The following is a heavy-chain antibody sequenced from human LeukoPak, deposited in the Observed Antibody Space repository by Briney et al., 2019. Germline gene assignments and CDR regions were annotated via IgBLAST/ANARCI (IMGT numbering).Heavy chain of an antibody. CDR3: ARAGIAAISFDY. J-gene: IGHJ4*02. Sequence: ASVKVSCKASGYTFTGYYMHWLRQAPGQGLEWMGWINPNSGGTNYAQKFQGWVTMTRDTSISTAYMELSRLRSDDTAVYYCARAGIAAISFDYWGQGTLVTVSS. CDR1: GYTFTGYY. V-gene: IGHV1-2*04. CDR2: INPNSGGT. D-gene: IGHD6-13*01.